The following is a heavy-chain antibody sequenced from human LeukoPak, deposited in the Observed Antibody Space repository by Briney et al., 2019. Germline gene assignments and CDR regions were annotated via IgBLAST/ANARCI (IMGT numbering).Heavy chain of an antibody. CDR1: GFTLSSYG. Sequence: GGSLRLSCAASGFTLSSYGMHWVRQAPGKGLEWVAVISYDGSNKYYADSVKGRFTISRDNTKNTLYLQMNSLRAEDTAVYYCASPRLTANRDYWGQGTLVTVSS. CDR3: ASPRLTANRDY. V-gene: IGHV3-30*03. D-gene: IGHD2-21*02. J-gene: IGHJ4*02. CDR2: ISYDGSNK.